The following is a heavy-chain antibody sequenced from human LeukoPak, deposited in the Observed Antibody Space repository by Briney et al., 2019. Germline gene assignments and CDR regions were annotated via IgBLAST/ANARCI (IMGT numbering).Heavy chain of an antibody. CDR3: ARVAAVSGNTGYFDY. CDR1: GGTFSSYA. D-gene: IGHD6-19*01. CDR2: IIPIFGTA. J-gene: IGHJ4*02. V-gene: IGHV1-69*13. Sequence: ASVKVSCKASGGTFSSYAISWVRQAPGQGLEWMGGIIPIFGTANYAQKFQGRVTITADDSTSTAYMELSSLRSEDTGVYYCARVAAVSGNTGYFDYWGQGTLVTVSS.